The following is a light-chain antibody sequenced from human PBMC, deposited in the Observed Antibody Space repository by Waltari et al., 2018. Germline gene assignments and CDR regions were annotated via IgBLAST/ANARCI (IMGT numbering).Light chain of an antibody. CDR1: QSVSSN. J-gene: IGKJ1*01. CDR3: QQYYSNPRT. CDR2: ATS. V-gene: IGKV3-15*01. Sequence: EIVMTQSPATLSVSPGERATLSCRASQSVSSNLAWYQQKPGQAPRLLIYATSTRATGVPDRFSGSGSGTDFTLTISSLQAEDVAVYYCQQYYSNPRTFGQGTKVEIK.